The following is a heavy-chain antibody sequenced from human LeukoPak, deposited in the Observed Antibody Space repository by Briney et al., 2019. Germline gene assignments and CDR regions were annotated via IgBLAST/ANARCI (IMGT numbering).Heavy chain of an antibody. V-gene: IGHV4-59*08. D-gene: IGHD1-26*01. CDR2: IYYSGSS. CDR3: ARGGSPRFDY. CDR1: GGSFSGYY. Sequence: SETLSLTCAVYGGSFSGYYWSWIRQPPGKGLEWIGYIYYSGSSNYNPSLKSRVTISVDTSKNQFSLNLTSVTAADTAVYYCARGGSPRFDYWGQGTLVTVSS. J-gene: IGHJ4*02.